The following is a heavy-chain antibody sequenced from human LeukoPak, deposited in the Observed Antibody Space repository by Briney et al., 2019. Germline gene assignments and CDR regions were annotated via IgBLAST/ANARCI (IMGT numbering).Heavy chain of an antibody. J-gene: IGHJ6*02. CDR2: IYTSGST. CDR1: GGSISSYY. D-gene: IGHD1-26*01. Sequence: TSETLSLTCTVSGGSISSYYWSWIRQPAGKGLEWIGRIYTSGSTNYNPSLKSRLTISVDTSLNQFSLKLNSVTAADTAVYYCAKSSGSGSYSSYYGMDVWGQGTTVTVSS. CDR3: AKSSGSGSYSSYYGMDV. V-gene: IGHV4-4*07.